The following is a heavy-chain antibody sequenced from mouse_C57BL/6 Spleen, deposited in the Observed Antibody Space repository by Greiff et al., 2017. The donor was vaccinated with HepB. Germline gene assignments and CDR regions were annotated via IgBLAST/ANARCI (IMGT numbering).Heavy chain of an antibody. V-gene: IGHV5-17*01. CDR3: ARTGWDYAMYY. Sequence: VQLKESGGGLVKPGGSLKLSCEASGFTFSDYGMHWVRQAPEKGLEWVAYISSGSSNIYYADTVKGRFTIARDNAKNTLYLQMTSLKSEDTAMYYCARTGWDYAMYYWGQGTSVTVSS. CDR1: GFTFSDYG. D-gene: IGHD2-3*01. J-gene: IGHJ4*01. CDR2: ISSGSSNI.